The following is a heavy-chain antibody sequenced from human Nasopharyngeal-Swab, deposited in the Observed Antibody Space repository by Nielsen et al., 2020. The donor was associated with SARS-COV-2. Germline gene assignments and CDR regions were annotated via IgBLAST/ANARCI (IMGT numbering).Heavy chain of an antibody. V-gene: IGHV3-74*01. D-gene: IGHD1-26*01. CDR1: GFTFSDYW. CDR3: VRDGDSGSYGGFDL. Sequence: GESLKISCAASGFTFSDYWIHWVRQAPGKGLVWVSRVNHDGSSPSYADSVRGRFTISRDNAQNMVYAQLSNLRVEDTAVYYCVRDGDSGSYGGFDLWGQGALVTVSS. CDR2: VNHDGSSP. J-gene: IGHJ4*02.